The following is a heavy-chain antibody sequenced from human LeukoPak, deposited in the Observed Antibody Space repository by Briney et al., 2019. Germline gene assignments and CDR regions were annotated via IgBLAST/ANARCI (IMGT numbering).Heavy chain of an antibody. V-gene: IGHV3-7*01. CDR2: IKQDGSEK. Sequence: GGSLRLSCAASGFTFSSYWMSWVRQAPGKGREWVANIKQDGSEKYYVDSVKGRFTISRDNAKNSLYLQMNSLRAEDTAVYYCAREGWGYCSGGSCFDAFDIWGQGTMVTVSS. CDR1: GFTFSSYW. CDR3: AREGWGYCSGGSCFDAFDI. D-gene: IGHD2-15*01. J-gene: IGHJ3*02.